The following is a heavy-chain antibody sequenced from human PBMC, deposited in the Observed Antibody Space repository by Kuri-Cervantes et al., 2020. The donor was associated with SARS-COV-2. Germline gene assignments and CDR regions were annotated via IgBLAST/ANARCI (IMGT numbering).Heavy chain of an antibody. V-gene: IGHV3-7*01. Sequence: GESLKISCAASGFTFSSYWMSWVRQAPGKGLEWVANIKQDGSEKYYVDSVKGRFTISRDNAKNSLYLQMNSLRAEDTAVYYCARGGLLWFGELLYDYWGQGTLVTVSS. CDR2: IKQDGSEK. CDR1: GFTFSSYW. D-gene: IGHD3-10*01. J-gene: IGHJ4*02. CDR3: ARGGLLWFGELLYDY.